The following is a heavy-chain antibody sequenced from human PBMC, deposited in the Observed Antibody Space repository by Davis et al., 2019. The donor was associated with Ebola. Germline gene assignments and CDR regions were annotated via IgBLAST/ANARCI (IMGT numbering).Heavy chain of an antibody. J-gene: IGHJ6*02. V-gene: IGHV3-48*01. CDR1: GFTFSSYS. CDR3: ASLVLTDVWGMDV. CDR2: IRSSSSSI. D-gene: IGHD3-9*01. Sequence: GESLKISCAASGFTFSSYSMNWVRQAPGKGPEWVSYIRSSSSSIYYADSVKGRFTISRDNAKNSLYLQMNSLRAEDTAVYYCASLVLTDVWGMDVWGQGTTVTVSS.